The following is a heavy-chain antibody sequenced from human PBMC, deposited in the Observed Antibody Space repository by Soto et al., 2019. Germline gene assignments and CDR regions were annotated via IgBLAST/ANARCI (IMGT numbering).Heavy chain of an antibody. CDR3: ASSDTGLTWFDP. D-gene: IGHD5-18*01. J-gene: IGHJ5*02. CDR2: IYYSGST. CDR1: GGSISSSSYY. Sequence: SETLSLTCTVSGGSISSSSYYWGWIRQPPGKGLEWIGSIYYSGSTYYNPSLKSRVTISVDTSKNQFSLKLTSVTAADTAVYYCASSDTGLTWFDPWGQGTLVTVSS. V-gene: IGHV4-39*01.